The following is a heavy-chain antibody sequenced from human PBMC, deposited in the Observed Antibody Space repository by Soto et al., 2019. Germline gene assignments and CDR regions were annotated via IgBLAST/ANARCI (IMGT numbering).Heavy chain of an antibody. J-gene: IGHJ3*02. V-gene: IGHV3-48*03. CDR3: ARGGGPGSWQCDAFDI. CDR1: GFTFSSYE. D-gene: IGHD6-13*01. Sequence: PGGSLRLSCAASGFTFSSYEMNWVRQAPGKGLEWVSYISSSGSTIYYADSVKGRFTISRDNAKNPLYLQMNSLRAEDTAVYYCARGGGPGSWQCDAFDIWGQGTMVTVSS. CDR2: ISSSGSTI.